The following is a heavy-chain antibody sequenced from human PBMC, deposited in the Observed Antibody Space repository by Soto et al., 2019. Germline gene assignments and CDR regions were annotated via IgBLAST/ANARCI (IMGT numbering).Heavy chain of an antibody. CDR3: ARGYCGSFDY. V-gene: IGHV4-31*03. J-gene: IGHJ4*02. D-gene: IGHD2-8*02. CDR2: IYYSGST. CDR1: GGSISSGGYY. Sequence: SETLSLTCTVSGGSISSGGYYWSWIRQHPGKGLEWIGYIYYSGSTYYNPSLKSRVTISRDNAKNSLYLQMNSLRAEDTAVYYCARGYCGSFDYWGQGTLVTVPQ.